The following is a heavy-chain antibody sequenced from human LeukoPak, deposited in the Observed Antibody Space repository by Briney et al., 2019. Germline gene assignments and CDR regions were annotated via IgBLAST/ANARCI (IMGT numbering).Heavy chain of an antibody. D-gene: IGHD3-9*01. CDR1: GGTISSSSYY. J-gene: IGHJ4*02. CDR2: IYYSGST. Sequence: KPSETLSLTCTVSGGTISSSSYYWGWIRQPPGKGLEWIGSIYYSGSTYYNPSLKSRVSISVDTSKNQFSLKLSSVTAADTAVYYCARLGRYFDWSPQGPENYFDYWGQGTLVTVSS. CDR3: ARLGRYFDWSPQGPENYFDY. V-gene: IGHV4-39*01.